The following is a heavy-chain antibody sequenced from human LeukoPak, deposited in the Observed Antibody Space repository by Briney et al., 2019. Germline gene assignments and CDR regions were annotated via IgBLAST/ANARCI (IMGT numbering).Heavy chain of an antibody. V-gene: IGHV3-30*04. CDR1: GFTFSSYA. Sequence: GRSLRLSCAASGFTFSSYAMHWVRQAPGKGLEWVAVISYDGSNKHYADSVKGRFTISRDNSKNTLYLQMNSLRAEDTAVYYCARGDDIVVVVAAQGGYFDYWGQGTLVTVSS. D-gene: IGHD2-15*01. CDR3: ARGDDIVVVVAAQGGYFDY. CDR2: ISYDGSNK. J-gene: IGHJ4*02.